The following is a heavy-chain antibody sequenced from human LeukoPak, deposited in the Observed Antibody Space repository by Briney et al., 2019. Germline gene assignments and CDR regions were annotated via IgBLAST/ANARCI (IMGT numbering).Heavy chain of an antibody. CDR1: GFIFSDYS. Sequence: PGGSLRLSCVASGFIFSDYSMNWVRQAPGKGLDWVSVISDSGSLTYYADSVKGRFTISRDNSKNTLFLQMNSLRAEDTAVYYCAKDARRTSGWYFFDYWGQGALVTVSS. CDR2: ISDSGSLT. CDR3: AKDARRTSGWYFFDY. D-gene: IGHD6-19*01. J-gene: IGHJ4*02. V-gene: IGHV3-23*01.